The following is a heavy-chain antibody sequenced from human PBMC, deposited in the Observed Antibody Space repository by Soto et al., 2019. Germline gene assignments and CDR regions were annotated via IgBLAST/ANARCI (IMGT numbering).Heavy chain of an antibody. Sequence: PGGSLRLSCAASGFTLSSYSMNWVRQAPGKGLEWVSSISSSSSYIYYADSVKGRFTISRDNAKNSLYLQMNSLRAEDTAVYYCARGPNSSSWYLYFDYWGQGTLVTVSS. CDR3: ARGPNSSSWYLYFDY. V-gene: IGHV3-21*01. CDR2: ISSSSSYI. CDR1: GFTLSSYS. D-gene: IGHD6-13*01. J-gene: IGHJ4*02.